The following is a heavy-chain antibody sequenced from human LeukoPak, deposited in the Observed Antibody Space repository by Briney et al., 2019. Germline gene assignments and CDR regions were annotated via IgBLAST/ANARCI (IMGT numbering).Heavy chain of an antibody. V-gene: IGHV3-30*04. D-gene: IGHD2-8*02. CDR3: ARGVIGGVSANWLDH. CDR2: ISYDGSNK. CDR1: GFTFSSYA. J-gene: IGHJ5*02. Sequence: GGSLRLSCAASGFTFSSYAMHWVRQAPGKGLEWVAVISYDGSNKYYADSVKGRFTISRDNSKNTLYLQMNSLRAEDTAVYYCARGVIGGVSANWLDHWGQGTLVTVSS.